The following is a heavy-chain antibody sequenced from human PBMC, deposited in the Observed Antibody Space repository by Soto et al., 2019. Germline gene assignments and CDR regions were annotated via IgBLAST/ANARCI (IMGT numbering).Heavy chain of an antibody. Sequence: SETLSLTCTVSGGSISSYYWSWIRQPPGKGLEWIGYIYYSGSTNYNPSLKSRVTISVDTSKNQFSLKLSSVTAADTAVYYCARAGPRQVAYSSGWYDYWGQGTLVTVSS. J-gene: IGHJ4*02. D-gene: IGHD6-19*01. V-gene: IGHV4-59*01. CDR3: ARAGPRQVAYSSGWYDY. CDR1: GGSISSYY. CDR2: IYYSGST.